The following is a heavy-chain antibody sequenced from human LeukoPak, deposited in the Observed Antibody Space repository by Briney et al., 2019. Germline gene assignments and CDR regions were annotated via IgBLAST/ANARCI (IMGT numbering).Heavy chain of an antibody. CDR1: GFTFSTFW. Sequence: GGSLRLSCAASGFTFSTFWMSWVRQAPGKGLEWVAHINQDGSEKYYVDSVKGRFTVSRDNAKNSLDLQMNNLRAEDTAVYYCAREVGGIDYWGQGTLVTVSS. V-gene: IGHV3-7*01. CDR3: AREVGGIDY. CDR2: INQDGSEK. D-gene: IGHD1-26*01. J-gene: IGHJ4*02.